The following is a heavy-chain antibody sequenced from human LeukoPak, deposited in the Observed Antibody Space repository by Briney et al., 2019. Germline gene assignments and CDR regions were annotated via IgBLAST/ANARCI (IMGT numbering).Heavy chain of an antibody. D-gene: IGHD3-10*01. CDR1: GFTLSSYS. J-gene: IGHJ4*02. CDR3: AKDYLVYYGSGSYYSHFDY. V-gene: IGHV3-23*01. Sequence: GGSPRLPCAAPGFTLSSYSLSWGRPAPGKGREGVSAISGSGGSTYYADSVKGRFTISRDNSKNTLYLPMNSLRAEDTAVYYCAKDYLVYYGSGSYYSHFDYWGQGTLVTVSS. CDR2: ISGSGGST.